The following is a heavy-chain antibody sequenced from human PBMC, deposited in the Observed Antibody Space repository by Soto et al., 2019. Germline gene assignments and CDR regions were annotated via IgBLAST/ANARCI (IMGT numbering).Heavy chain of an antibody. D-gene: IGHD2-2*01. CDR2: INPNSGGT. J-gene: IGHJ3*02. CDR1: GYTFTGYY. Sequence: QVQLVQSGAEVKKPGASVKVSCKASGYTFTGYYMHWVRQAPGQGLEWMGWINPNSGGTNYAQQFQGWVTMTRDTSISTAYMELSRLRSDDTAVYYCARSIVVVPAATSDAFDIWGQGTMVTVSS. V-gene: IGHV1-2*04. CDR3: ARSIVVVPAATSDAFDI.